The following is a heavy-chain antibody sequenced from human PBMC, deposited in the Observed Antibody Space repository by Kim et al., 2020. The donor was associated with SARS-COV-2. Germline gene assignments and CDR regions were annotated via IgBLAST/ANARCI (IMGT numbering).Heavy chain of an antibody. CDR3: ARFWGNWNYLDNY. D-gene: IGHD1-7*01. Sequence: ASVKVSCKASGYTFTSYSISWVRQAPGQGLEWMGWIIPYNGKTNYAEKLQGRVTMTRDTSTSTAYMELRSLRSDDTAVYYCARFWGNWNYLDNYWGQGTLVTVSS. V-gene: IGHV1-18*01. CDR1: GYTFTSYS. J-gene: IGHJ4*02. CDR2: IIPYNGKT.